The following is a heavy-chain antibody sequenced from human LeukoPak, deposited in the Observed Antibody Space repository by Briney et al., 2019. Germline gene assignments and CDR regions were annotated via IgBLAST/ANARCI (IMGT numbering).Heavy chain of an antibody. CDR3: ARNMTTSGPIDIEDAFDI. Sequence: ASMKVSCKASGYTFTSYGISWVRQAPGQGLEWIGWISANNGKTKYAHNLQGRVAMTTDTSVSTAYMELRSLRSDDTAVYYCARNMTTSGPIDIEDAFDIWGQGTMVTVSS. V-gene: IGHV1-18*01. D-gene: IGHD4-17*01. CDR1: GYTFTSYG. CDR2: ISANNGKT. J-gene: IGHJ3*02.